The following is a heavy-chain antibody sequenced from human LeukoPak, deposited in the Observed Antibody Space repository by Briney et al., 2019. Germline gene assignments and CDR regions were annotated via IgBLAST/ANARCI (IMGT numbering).Heavy chain of an antibody. CDR2: DGGTT. J-gene: IGHJ4*02. CDR3: TTTAFDY. V-gene: IGHV3-15*05. CDR1: GFTFSIAW. Sequence: GGPLNPSVAAPGFTFSIAWMTCVRKAQGKGLEWVDRDGGTTDYAAPVKGRFTISRDDSKYTLHLQMNSLKTEDTAVYFCTTTAFDYWGQGTLVTVSS.